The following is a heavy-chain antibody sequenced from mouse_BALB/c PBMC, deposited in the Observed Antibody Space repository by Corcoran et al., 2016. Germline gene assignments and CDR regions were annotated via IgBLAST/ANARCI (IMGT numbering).Heavy chain of an antibody. CDR3: ARSGVTTVPWLAY. V-gene: IGHV1S136*01. D-gene: IGHD1-1*01. CDR1: GYTFTSYV. J-gene: IGHJ3*01. Sequence: EVQLQQSGPELVKPGASVKMSCKASGYTFTSYVMHWVKQKPGQGLEWIGYINPYNDGTKYNEKFKGKATLTSDKSSSTAYMELSSLTSEDSAVYYCARSGVTTVPWLAYWGQGTLVTVSA. CDR2: INPYNDGT.